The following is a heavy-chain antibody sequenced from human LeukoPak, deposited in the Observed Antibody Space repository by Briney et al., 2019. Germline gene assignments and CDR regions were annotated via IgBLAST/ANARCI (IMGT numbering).Heavy chain of an antibody. V-gene: IGHV4-39*01. Sequence: PSETLSLTCGVSGGSISNTNWWTGGRPPPGKGLEWIGSLQYSGSTFYNPSLKSRVTISVDTSKNQFSLKLSSVTAADTAVYYCARRGQWLVQGAFDIWGQGTMVTVSS. CDR3: ARRGQWLVQGAFDI. J-gene: IGHJ3*02. CDR2: LQYSGST. D-gene: IGHD6-19*01. CDR1: GGSISNTNWWT.